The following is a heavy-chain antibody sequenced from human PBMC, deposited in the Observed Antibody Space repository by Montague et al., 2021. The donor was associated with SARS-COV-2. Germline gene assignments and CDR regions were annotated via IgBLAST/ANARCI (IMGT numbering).Heavy chain of an antibody. Sequence: ETLPLTCAVYGASFSDFYWSLIRQPPGKGLEWIGEISNRGSTNYNPSLESRVTISVDTSKNQLSLKLNSVTAADTAVYYCARGPARITIFEIPVYYYHMDIWGKGTTVTVSS. CDR3: ARGPARITIFEIPVYYYHMDI. D-gene: IGHD3-3*01. J-gene: IGHJ6*03. CDR1: GASFSDFY. CDR2: ISNRGST. V-gene: IGHV4-34*01.